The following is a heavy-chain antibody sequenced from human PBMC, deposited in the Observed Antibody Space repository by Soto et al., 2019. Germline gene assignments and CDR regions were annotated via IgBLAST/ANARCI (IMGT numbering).Heavy chain of an antibody. Sequence: GVLRLSCAASGFTFSTYSMNWVRQAQGKGLEWVSYISSSSSTIFYTDSVKGRFTISRDNAKNSLYLQMNSLRDEDTAVYYCAREPRYYYDSSGYLNWFDPWGQGTLVTVSS. V-gene: IGHV3-48*02. J-gene: IGHJ5*02. CDR2: ISSSSSTI. D-gene: IGHD3-22*01. CDR1: GFTFSTYS. CDR3: AREPRYYYDSSGYLNWFDP.